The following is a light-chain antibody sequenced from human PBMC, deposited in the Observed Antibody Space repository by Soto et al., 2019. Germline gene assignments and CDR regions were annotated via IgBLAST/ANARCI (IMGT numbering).Light chain of an antibody. CDR2: GNS. CDR3: QSYDSSLSGL. J-gene: IGLJ2*01. V-gene: IGLV1-40*01. Sequence: QSVLTQPPSVSGAPGQRVTISCTGSSSNIGAGYDVHWYQQLPGTAPKLLIYGNSNRPSGVPDRFSGSKSGTSASLAITGLQAEDVADYYCQSYDSSLSGLFGGGTKLTVL. CDR1: SSNIGAGYD.